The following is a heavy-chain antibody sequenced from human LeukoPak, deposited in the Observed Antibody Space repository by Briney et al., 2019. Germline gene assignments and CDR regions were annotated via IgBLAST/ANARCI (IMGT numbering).Heavy chain of an antibody. CDR1: GFSFDDYA. V-gene: IGHV3-43*02. CDR3: AKVIGYCSSTSCSLFDDAFDV. J-gene: IGHJ3*01. CDR2: ISGDAGST. Sequence: PGGSLRLSCAASGFSFDDYAMHWVRQAPGKGLEWVSLISGDAGSTYYADSVRGRFSISRDNNKNSLFLQMNSLRTEDTAFYFCAKVIGYCSSTSCSLFDDAFDVWGQGTMVTVSS. D-gene: IGHD2-2*03.